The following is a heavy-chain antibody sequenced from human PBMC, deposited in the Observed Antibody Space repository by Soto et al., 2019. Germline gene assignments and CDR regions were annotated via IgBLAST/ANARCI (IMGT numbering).Heavy chain of an antibody. J-gene: IGHJ4*02. CDR2: INHSGST. CDR3: ARVNTAIVLDY. D-gene: IGHD5-18*01. Sequence: QVQLQQWGAGLLKPSETLSLTCAVYGGSFSGYYWSWIRQPPGKGLEWIGEINHSGSTTYNPSLKGRVTISVDTSKSLFSLKLSSVTAADTAVYYCARVNTAIVLDYWGQGTLVTVSS. V-gene: IGHV4-34*01. CDR1: GGSFSGYY.